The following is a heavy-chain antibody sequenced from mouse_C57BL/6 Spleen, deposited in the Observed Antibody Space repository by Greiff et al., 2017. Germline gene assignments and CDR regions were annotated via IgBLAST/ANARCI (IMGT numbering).Heavy chain of an antibody. CDR3: ARVNWVYWYFDV. Sequence: EVKLMESEGGLVQPGSSMKLSCTASGFTFSDYYMAWVRQVPEKGLEWVANINYDGSSTYYLDSLKSRFIISRDNAKNILYLQMSSLKSEDTATYYCARVNWVYWYFDVWGTGTTVTVSS. D-gene: IGHD4-1*01. CDR2: INYDGSST. J-gene: IGHJ1*03. CDR1: GFTFSDYY. V-gene: IGHV5-16*01.